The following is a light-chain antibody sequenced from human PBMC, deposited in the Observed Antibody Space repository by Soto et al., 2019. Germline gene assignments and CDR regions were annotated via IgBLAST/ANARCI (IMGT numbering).Light chain of an antibody. CDR1: ESVSTN. V-gene: IGKV3-15*01. CDR3: QQYSIWRT. CDR2: EAS. Sequence: EIVLTQSPGTLSLSPGERVTLSYRASESVSTNLAWYQQKAGQAPKLLIHEASTRATGIPARFSGSGSGTEFTLTNGGLQSEDFAVYYCQQYSIWRTFGQGPKVEIK. J-gene: IGKJ1*01.